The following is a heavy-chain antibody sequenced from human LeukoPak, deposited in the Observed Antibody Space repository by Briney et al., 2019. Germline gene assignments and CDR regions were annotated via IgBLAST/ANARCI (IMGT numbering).Heavy chain of an antibody. CDR2: ISSSSNYI. CDR3: AKDRFFYDSGSKAN. V-gene: IGHV3-21*04. Sequence: PGGSLRLSCAASGFIFSSYSMNWVRQAPGKGLEWVSSISSSSNYIYYGDSVKGRFTISRDNAKNSLYLQMNSLRVEDTAFYYCAKDRFFYDSGSKANWGQGTLVTVSS. J-gene: IGHJ4*02. CDR1: GFIFSSYS. D-gene: IGHD3-22*01.